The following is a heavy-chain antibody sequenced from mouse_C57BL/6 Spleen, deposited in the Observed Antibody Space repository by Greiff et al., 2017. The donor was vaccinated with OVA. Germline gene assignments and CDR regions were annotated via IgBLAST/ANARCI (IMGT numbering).Heavy chain of an antibody. J-gene: IGHJ2*01. Sequence: EVKLVESGGGLVKPGGSLKLSCAASGFTFSSYAMSWVRQTPEKRLEWVATISDGGSYTYYPANVQGRFTISRDNAKNNLYLQMGHLKSEDTAMYDCARENDGPLDYWGQGTTLTVSS. V-gene: IGHV5-4*01. CDR1: GFTFSSYA. CDR2: ISDGGSYT. D-gene: IGHD2-3*01. CDR3: ARENDGPLDY.